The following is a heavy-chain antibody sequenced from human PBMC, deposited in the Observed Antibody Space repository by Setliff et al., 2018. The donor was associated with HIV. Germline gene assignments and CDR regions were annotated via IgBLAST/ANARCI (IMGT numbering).Heavy chain of an antibody. CDR2: IDWDDDK. CDR3: AKALYGHSSAVGPDF. J-gene: IGHJ4*02. D-gene: IGHD4-17*01. Sequence: SGPTLVNPTQTLTLTCTFSGFSLSTTGMCVTWIRQPPGKALEWLARIDWDDDKYYSTSLKTRLTISKDTSKNQVVLTMTNMDPVDTAIYFCAKALYGHSSAVGPDFWGQGTLVTGS. CDR1: GFSLSTTGMC. V-gene: IGHV2-70*11.